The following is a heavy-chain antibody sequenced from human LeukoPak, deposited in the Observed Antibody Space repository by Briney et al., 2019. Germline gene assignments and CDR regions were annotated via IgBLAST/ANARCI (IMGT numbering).Heavy chain of an antibody. J-gene: IGHJ5*02. D-gene: IGHD6-13*01. Sequence: GSLRLSCGASGFTFSSCSINWIRQPPGKGLEWIGEINHSGSTNYNPSLKSRVTISVDTSKNQFSLKLSSVTAADTAVYYCARRVAAAGSSAWGQGTLVTVSS. CDR1: GFTFSSCS. CDR3: ARRVAAAGSSA. V-gene: IGHV4-34*01. CDR2: INHSGST.